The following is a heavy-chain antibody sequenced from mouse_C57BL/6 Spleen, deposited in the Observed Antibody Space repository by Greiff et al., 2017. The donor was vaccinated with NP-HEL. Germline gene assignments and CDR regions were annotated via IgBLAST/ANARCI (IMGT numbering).Heavy chain of an antibody. V-gene: IGHV5-4*01. J-gene: IGHJ2*01. Sequence: EVKLMESGGGLVKPGGSLKLSCAASGFTFSSYAMSWVRQTPEKRLEWVATISDGGSYTYYPDNVKGRFTISRDNAKNNLYLLMSHLKSEDTAMYYCARDRDYYGSSYDFDYWGHGTTLTVSS. CDR2: ISDGGSYT. D-gene: IGHD1-1*01. CDR3: ARDRDYYGSSYDFDY. CDR1: GFTFSSYA.